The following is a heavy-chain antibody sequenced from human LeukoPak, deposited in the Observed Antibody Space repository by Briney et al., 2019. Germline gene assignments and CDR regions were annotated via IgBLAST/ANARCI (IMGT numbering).Heavy chain of an antibody. CDR1: EYTFTSYY. Sequence: GESLKISCKGSEYTFTSYYIGWVRQMPGKGLEGMGIIYPGDSDSDTRYSPSFQGQVTISADTSISTAYLQWSSLEASDTGMYYCARRGDDSSLVAFDVWGQGTMVTVSS. J-gene: IGHJ3*01. CDR3: ARRGDDSSLVAFDV. CDR2: IYPGDSDSDT. V-gene: IGHV5-51*01. D-gene: IGHD5-12*01.